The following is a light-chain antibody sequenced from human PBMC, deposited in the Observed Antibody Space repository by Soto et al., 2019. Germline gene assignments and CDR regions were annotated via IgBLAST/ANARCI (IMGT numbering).Light chain of an antibody. V-gene: IGLV1-40*01. Sequence: QSALTQPPSVSGAPGQRVTISCTGSSSNIGAGYDVHWYQQLPGTAPKLLIYGNINRPSGVPDRFSGSKSGTSASLAITGLQAEDEADYSCQSYDSSLSADYVFGTGTKLTVL. CDR1: SSNIGAGYD. CDR2: GNI. CDR3: QSYDSSLSADYV. J-gene: IGLJ1*01.